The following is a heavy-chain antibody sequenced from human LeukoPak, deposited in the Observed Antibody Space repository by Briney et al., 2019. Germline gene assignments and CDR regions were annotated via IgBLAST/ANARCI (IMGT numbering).Heavy chain of an antibody. CDR1: GGSISSGGYY. CDR3: ARGRYYYDSSGYGRYFDY. J-gene: IGHJ4*02. CDR2: IYTSGST. D-gene: IGHD3-22*01. Sequence: PSQTLSLTCTVSGGSISSGGYYWSWIRQPAGKGLEWIGRIYTSGSTNYNPSLKSRVTISVDTSKNQFSLKLSSVTAADTAVYYCARGRYYYDSSGYGRYFDYWGQGTLVTVSS. V-gene: IGHV4-61*02.